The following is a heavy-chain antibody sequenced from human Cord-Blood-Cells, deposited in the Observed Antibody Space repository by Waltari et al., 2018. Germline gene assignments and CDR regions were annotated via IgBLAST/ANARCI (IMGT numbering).Heavy chain of an antibody. V-gene: IGHV3-30*18. Sequence: GESGGGVVQPGRSLRLSCAASGFTLSSYGMHWVRQAPGKGLEWVAVISYDGSNKYYADSVKGRFTISRDNSKNTLYRQMDSLTAEDTGGYYCEKDYYSSSYFDYWGQGTLATVSP. CDR1: GFTLSSYG. CDR2: ISYDGSNK. J-gene: IGHJ4*02. D-gene: IGHD6-6*01. CDR3: EKDYYSSSYFDY.